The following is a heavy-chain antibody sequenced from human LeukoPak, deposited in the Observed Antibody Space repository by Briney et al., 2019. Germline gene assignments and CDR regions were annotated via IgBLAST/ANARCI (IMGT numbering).Heavy chain of an antibody. J-gene: IGHJ3*02. CDR1: GFTFSSYA. V-gene: IGHV3-48*03. CDR3: ARDRELIWIGDSHGAFDM. Sequence: QPGGSLRLSCAASGFTFSSYAMSWVRQAPGKGLEWVSHIRSSGGMIHYADSVRGRFTISRDNAKNLLYLQMNSLRAEDTAVYYCARDRELIWIGDSHGAFDMWGQGTMVTVSS. D-gene: IGHD3-10*01. CDR2: IRSSGGMI.